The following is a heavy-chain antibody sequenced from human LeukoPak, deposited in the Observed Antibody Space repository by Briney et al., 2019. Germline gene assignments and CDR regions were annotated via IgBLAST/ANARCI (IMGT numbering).Heavy chain of an antibody. CDR1: GFTFSRYW. D-gene: IGHD5-24*01. J-gene: IGHJ4*02. Sequence: PGGSLRLSCAASGFTFSRYWMHWVRQAPGKGLVWVSRINSDGSRTTYADSVKGRFTISRDNAKTTLYMQVNSLRAEDTAVYYCARSINPDYWGQGTLVTVSS. V-gene: IGHV3-74*01. CDR2: INSDGSRT. CDR3: ARSINPDY.